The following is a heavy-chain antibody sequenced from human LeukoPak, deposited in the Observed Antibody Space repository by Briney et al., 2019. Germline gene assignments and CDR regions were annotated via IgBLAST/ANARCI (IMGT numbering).Heavy chain of an antibody. V-gene: IGHV3-33*01. D-gene: IGHD5-18*01. Sequence: PGRSLRLSCAASGFTSSSYGMHWVRQAPGKGLEWVAVIWYDGSNKYYADSVKGRFTISRDNSKNTLYLQMNSLRAEDTAVYYCARGNPAMLTWGKGTLVTVSS. CDR2: IWYDGSNK. CDR3: ARGNPAMLT. J-gene: IGHJ4*02. CDR1: GFTSSSYG.